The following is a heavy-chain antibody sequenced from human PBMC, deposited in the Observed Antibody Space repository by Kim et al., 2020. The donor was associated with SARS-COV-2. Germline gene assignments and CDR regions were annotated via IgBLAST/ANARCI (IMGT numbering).Heavy chain of an antibody. CDR1: GASIRSYY. J-gene: IGHJ4*02. Sequence: SETLSLTCTVSGASIRSYYWSWIRQPPGKGLEWIGYIYDSGSTNFNPSLKSRVTISIDTSKNQVSLKLSSVTAADTAVYCCARQPGPMYYYDSSGYSFDYWGQGALVTVSS. CDR2: IYDSGST. D-gene: IGHD3-22*01. CDR3: ARQPGPMYYYDSSGYSFDY. V-gene: IGHV4-59*13.